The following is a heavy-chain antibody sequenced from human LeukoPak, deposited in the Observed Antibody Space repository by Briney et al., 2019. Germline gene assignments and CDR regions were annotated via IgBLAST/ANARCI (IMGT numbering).Heavy chain of an antibody. CDR1: GGSISSYY. CDR3: ARTYYYDSSSFDY. J-gene: IGHJ4*02. CDR2: IYYSGST. D-gene: IGHD3-22*01. Sequence: PSETLSLTCTVSGGSISSYYWSWIRQPPGKGLEWIGYIYYSGSTNYNPSLKSRVTISVDTSKNRFSLKLSSVTAADTAVYYCARTYYYDSSSFDYWGQGTLVTVSS. V-gene: IGHV4-59*01.